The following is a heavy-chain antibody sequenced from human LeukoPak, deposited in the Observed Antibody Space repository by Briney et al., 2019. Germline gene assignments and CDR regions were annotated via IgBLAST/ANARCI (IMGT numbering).Heavy chain of an antibody. V-gene: IGHV4-59*02. CDR1: GGSVSDYY. D-gene: IGHD6-13*01. CDR3: ARAYRSSWYANWFDP. CDR2: IYHTGST. Sequence: SETLSLTCTISGGSVSDYYWSWIRQSPGKGLEWIGYIYHTGSTSYNPSLKSRISISVDTSKNQFSLKLSSVTAADTAVYFCARAYRSSWYANWFDPWGQGTLVTVSS. J-gene: IGHJ5*02.